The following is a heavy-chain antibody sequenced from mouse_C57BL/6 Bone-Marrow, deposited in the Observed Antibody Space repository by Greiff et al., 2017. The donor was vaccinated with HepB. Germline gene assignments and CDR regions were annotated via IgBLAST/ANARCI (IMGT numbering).Heavy chain of an antibody. CDR2: IYPRSGTT. CDR3: ASSSGYPYYYAMDY. D-gene: IGHD3-2*02. J-gene: IGHJ4*01. CDR1: GYTFTSYG. V-gene: IGHV1-81*01. Sequence: QVQLQQSGAELARPGASVKLSCKASGYTFTSYGISWVKQRTGQGLEWIGAIYPRSGTTYYNEKFKGKATLTADKSSSTAYMELRSLTSEDSAVYFCASSSGYPYYYAMDYWGQGTSVTVSS.